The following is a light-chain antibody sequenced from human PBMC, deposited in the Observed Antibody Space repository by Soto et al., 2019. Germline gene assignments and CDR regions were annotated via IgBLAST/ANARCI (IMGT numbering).Light chain of an antibody. J-gene: IGLJ2*01. CDR2: EGS. V-gene: IGLV2-23*01. Sequence: QSALTQPASVSGSPGQSITISCTGTSSDVGSDNHVSWYQQHPGKAPKLMIYEGSKRPSGVSNRFSGSKSGNTASLTISGLQAEDEADYYCCSYAGSISYVVFGGGTKLTVL. CDR1: SSDVGSDNH. CDR3: CSYAGSISYVV.